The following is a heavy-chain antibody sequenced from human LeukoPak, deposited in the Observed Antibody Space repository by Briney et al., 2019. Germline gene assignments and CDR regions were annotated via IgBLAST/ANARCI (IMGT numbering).Heavy chain of an antibody. CDR2: ISYDGSNK. J-gene: IGHJ4*02. Sequence: GGSLRLSCAASGFTFSSYGMHWVRQAPGKGLEWVAVISYDGSNKYYADSVKGRFTISRDNSKNTLYLQMNSLRAEDTAVYYYAKDWEMATILSGIDYWGQGTLVTVSS. V-gene: IGHV3-30*18. CDR1: GFTFSSYG. D-gene: IGHD5-24*01. CDR3: AKDWEMATILSGIDY.